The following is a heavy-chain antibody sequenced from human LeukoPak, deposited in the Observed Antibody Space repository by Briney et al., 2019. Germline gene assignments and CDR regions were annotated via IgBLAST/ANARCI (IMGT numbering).Heavy chain of an antibody. CDR1: GFTFSSYG. J-gene: IGHJ6*03. CDR3: ARDLTEVVIIPPLMKGHYMDV. CDR2: IRYDGSNK. Sequence: GGSLRLSCAASGFTFSSYGMHWVRQAPGKGPEWVAFIRYDGSNKYYADSVKGRFTISRDNAKNSLYLPMNSLRAEDTAVYYCARDLTEVVIIPPLMKGHYMDVWGKGTTVTVSS. D-gene: IGHD3-3*01. V-gene: IGHV3-30*02.